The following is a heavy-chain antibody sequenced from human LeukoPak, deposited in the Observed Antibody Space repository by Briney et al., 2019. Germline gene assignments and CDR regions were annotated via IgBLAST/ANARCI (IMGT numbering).Heavy chain of an antibody. CDR2: IYPGDSDT. Sequence: RGESLKISCKGSGYSFTSYWIGWVRQMPGKGLEWMGIIYPGDSDTRYSPSFQGQVTISADKSISTAYLQWSSLKASDTAMYYCARTGDIVVVPAAIRKEYYYYGMDVWGQGTTVTVSS. CDR1: GYSFTSYW. CDR3: ARTGDIVVVPAAIRKEYYYYGMDV. V-gene: IGHV5-51*01. D-gene: IGHD2-2*02. J-gene: IGHJ6*02.